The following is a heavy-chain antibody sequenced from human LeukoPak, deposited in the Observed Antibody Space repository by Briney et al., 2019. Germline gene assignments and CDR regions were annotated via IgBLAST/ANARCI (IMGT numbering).Heavy chain of an antibody. CDR3: ASSPLYGDYMRAFDY. CDR1: GGSFSGYY. Sequence: PSETLSLTCAVYGGSFSGYYWSWIRQPPGKGLEWIGEINHSGSTNYNPSLKSRVTISVDTSKNQFSLKLSSVTAADTAVYYCASSPLYGDYMRAFDYWGQGTLVTVSS. D-gene: IGHD4-17*01. CDR2: INHSGST. J-gene: IGHJ4*02. V-gene: IGHV4-34*01.